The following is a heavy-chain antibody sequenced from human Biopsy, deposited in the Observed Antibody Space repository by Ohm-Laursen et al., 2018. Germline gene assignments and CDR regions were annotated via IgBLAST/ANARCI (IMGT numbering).Heavy chain of an antibody. CDR1: GYTFTDYY. V-gene: IGHV1-2*02. D-gene: IGHD6-19*01. CDR3: TRDRGITVAGTLGFNFDY. J-gene: IGHJ4*02. Sequence: ASVKVSCKASGYTFTDYYMHWVRQAPGQGLEWMGWVNPNSGGTNYAQKFQGRVTMTRDTSISTAYMDLSGLRSDDTAVYYCTRDRGITVAGTLGFNFDYWGQGTLVTVSS. CDR2: VNPNSGGT.